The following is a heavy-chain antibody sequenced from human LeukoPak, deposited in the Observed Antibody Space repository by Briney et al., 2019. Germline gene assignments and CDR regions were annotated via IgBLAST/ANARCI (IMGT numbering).Heavy chain of an antibody. CDR2: INCNSGDT. CDR1: GYTFTGYY. J-gene: IGHJ4*02. V-gene: IGHV1-2*02. CDR3: ARGDWLDY. D-gene: IGHD3/OR15-3a*01. Sequence: ASVKVSCKASGYTFTGYYMHWVRQAPGQGLEWMGWINCNSGDTNYAQDFQGSVTMTRDTSITTAYMELSRPKSDDTAVYHCARGDWLDYWGQGTLVTVSS.